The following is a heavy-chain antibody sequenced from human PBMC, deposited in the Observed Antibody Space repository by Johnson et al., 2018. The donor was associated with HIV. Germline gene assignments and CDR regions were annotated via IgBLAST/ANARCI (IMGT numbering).Heavy chain of an antibody. CDR2: IKQDGSEK. CDR3: AKGGEVWYGAFDF. CDR1: AFSFSGYA. Sequence: MLLVESGGGVVQPGRSLRLSCTSAFSFSGYAMHWVRQAPGKGLEWVANIKQDGSEKYYVDSVKGRFTISRDNAKKSLYLQMNSLRAEDTALYYCAKGGEVWYGAFDFWGQGTMAIVSS. D-gene: IGHD6-13*01. V-gene: IGHV3-7*03. J-gene: IGHJ3*01.